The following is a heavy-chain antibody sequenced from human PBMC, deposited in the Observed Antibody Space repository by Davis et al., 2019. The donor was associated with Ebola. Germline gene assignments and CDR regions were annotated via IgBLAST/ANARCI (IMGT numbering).Heavy chain of an antibody. J-gene: IGHJ4*02. CDR3: ARGAPRTGDFDY. CDR2: IYYRSKWYN. V-gene: IGHV6-1*01. CDR1: GDSVSSNNTA. Sequence: PSETLSLTCAISGDSVSSNNTAWNWIRQSPSRGLEWLGRIYYRSKWYNDYPPSVKSRITINPDSSQNQFSLLLKSVTPEDTAVYYCARGAPRTGDFDYWGQGTLVTVSS. D-gene: IGHD7-27*01.